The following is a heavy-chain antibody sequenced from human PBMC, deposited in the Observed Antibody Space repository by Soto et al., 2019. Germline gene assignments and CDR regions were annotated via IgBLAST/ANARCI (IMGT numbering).Heavy chain of an antibody. CDR2: ISYDGSKK. CDR3: ARVLSSSLADFDY. V-gene: IGHV3-30-3*01. J-gene: IGHJ4*02. D-gene: IGHD6-6*01. Sequence: GGSLRLSCAASGFTFSSYAMHWVRQAPGKGLEWVAVISYDGSKKYYAESVKGRFTISRDNSKNTLYLQMNSLRREDTAVYYCARVLSSSLADFDYWGQGILVTVSS. CDR1: GFTFSSYA.